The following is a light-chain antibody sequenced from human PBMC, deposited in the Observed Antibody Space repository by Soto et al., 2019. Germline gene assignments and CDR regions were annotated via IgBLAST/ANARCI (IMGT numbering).Light chain of an antibody. CDR2: DAS. Sequence: EIVLTQSPATLSLSPGERATLSCRASQSVSSSLGWYQQKPGQAHRLLIYDASSRATGIPARFSGSGSGTDFTLLISSLEPEDFAVYYCQQRSNWPRLTFGGGTKVEIK. J-gene: IGKJ4*01. CDR1: QSVSSS. CDR3: QQRSNWPRLT. V-gene: IGKV3-11*01.